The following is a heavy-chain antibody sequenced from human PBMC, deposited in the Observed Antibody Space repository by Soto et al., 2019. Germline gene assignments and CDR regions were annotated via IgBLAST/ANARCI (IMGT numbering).Heavy chain of an antibody. Sequence: GGSLRLSCAASGFTFSSYAMSWVRQAPGKGLEWVSAISGSGGSTYYADSVKGRFTISRDNSKKTLYLQMNSLRAEDTAVYYCAKSGTRSARYCSGGSCYPVEPDSSGVWFDPWGQGTLVTVSS. CDR2: ISGSGGST. CDR3: AKSGTRSARYCSGGSCYPVEPDSSGVWFDP. CDR1: GFTFSSYA. D-gene: IGHD2-15*01. J-gene: IGHJ5*02. V-gene: IGHV3-23*01.